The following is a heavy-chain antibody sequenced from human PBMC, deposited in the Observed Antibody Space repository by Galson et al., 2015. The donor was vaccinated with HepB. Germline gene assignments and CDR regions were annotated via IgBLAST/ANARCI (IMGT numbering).Heavy chain of an antibody. Sequence: SLRLSCAASRFSFSNYVMNWVRQAPGKGLEWVSSISGSGGSTYYAGSVKGRFTISRDNSKNTLYLQMNSLRAEDTAVYYCAKNSGSSWFVPYHFHSWGQGALVTVSS. D-gene: IGHD6-13*01. CDR1: RFSFSNYV. V-gene: IGHV3-23*01. CDR2: ISGSGGST. CDR3: AKNSGSSWFVPYHFHS. J-gene: IGHJ4*02.